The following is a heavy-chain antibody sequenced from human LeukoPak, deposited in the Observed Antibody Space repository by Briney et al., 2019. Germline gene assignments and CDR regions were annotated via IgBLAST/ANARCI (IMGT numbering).Heavy chain of an antibody. CDR1: GFTFSTNA. Sequence: GGSLRLSCLTSGFTFSTNAMSWVRQAPGKGLEWVSYISSSSSTIYYADSVKGRFTISRDNAKNSLYLQMNSLRDEDTAVYYCARDYGSGSYYNPYYYGMDVWGQGTTVTVSS. J-gene: IGHJ6*02. D-gene: IGHD3-10*01. V-gene: IGHV3-48*02. CDR2: ISSSSSTI. CDR3: ARDYGSGSYYNPYYYGMDV.